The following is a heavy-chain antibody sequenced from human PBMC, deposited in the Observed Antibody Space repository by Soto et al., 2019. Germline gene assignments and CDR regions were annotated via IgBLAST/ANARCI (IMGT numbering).Heavy chain of an antibody. Sequence: SETLSLTCTVSGGSISSYYWSWIRQPPGKGLEWIGYIYYSGSTNYNPSLKSRVTISVDTSKNQFSLKLSSVTAADTAVYYCAREPVAGKPFDYWGQGTLVTVSS. J-gene: IGHJ4*02. D-gene: IGHD6-19*01. V-gene: IGHV4-59*01. CDR2: IYYSGST. CDR3: AREPVAGKPFDY. CDR1: GGSISSYY.